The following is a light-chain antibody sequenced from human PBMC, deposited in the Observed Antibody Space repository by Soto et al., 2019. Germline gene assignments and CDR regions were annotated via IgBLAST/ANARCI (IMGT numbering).Light chain of an antibody. Sequence: DIQLTQSPSSLFASVGDTFTMTCRSSQTVSRYLNWYQQKSGTAPKLLIYAASTLHTGVPSRFSGRGSGTDFTLTINNLQREDFADYFCQQTYSNLWTFGQGTKVDIK. V-gene: IGKV1-39*01. CDR2: AAS. CDR3: QQTYSNLWT. CDR1: QTVSRY. J-gene: IGKJ1*01.